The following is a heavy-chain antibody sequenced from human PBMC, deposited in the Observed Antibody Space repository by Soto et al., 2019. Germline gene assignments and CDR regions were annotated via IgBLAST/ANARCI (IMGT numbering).Heavy chain of an antibody. CDR3: ARTYSSSFSPFDY. CDR1: GGSFSGYY. Sequence: QVQLQQWGAGLLKPSATLSLTCAVYGGSFSGYYWSWIRQPPGKGLEWIGEINQSGSTNYNPSLNSRVTVSVDTAKNQFSLTLSSVTAAVTAVYYCARTYSSSFSPFDYWGQGTLVTVSS. V-gene: IGHV4-34*01. CDR2: INQSGST. D-gene: IGHD6-13*01. J-gene: IGHJ4*02.